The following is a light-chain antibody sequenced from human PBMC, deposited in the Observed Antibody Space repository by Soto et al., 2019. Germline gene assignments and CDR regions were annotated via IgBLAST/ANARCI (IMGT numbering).Light chain of an antibody. Sequence: DIPMTQSPSSVSASVGDRVTITCRASQGISTWLVWYQQKPGKAPNLLIYSASSLQSGVPSRFSGSGSGTDFTLTITSLQPEDFATYYCQQANRFPLAFGQGTKVEIK. V-gene: IGKV1-12*01. CDR3: QQANRFPLA. CDR2: SAS. CDR1: QGISTW. J-gene: IGKJ1*01.